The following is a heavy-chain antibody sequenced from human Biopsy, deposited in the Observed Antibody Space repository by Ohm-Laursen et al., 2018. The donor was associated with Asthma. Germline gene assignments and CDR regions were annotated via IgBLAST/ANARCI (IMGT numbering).Heavy chain of an antibody. V-gene: IGHV4-59*07. CDR2: IHYSGST. D-gene: IGHD2-15*01. CDR3: AGLCRGGNCHDH. J-gene: IGHJ4*02. CDR1: GVSIRSYY. Sequence: SVTLSLTCTVSGVSIRSYYWTWVRQPPGKGLEGIGNIHYSGSTYSNPSLKSRVTISVDTSKKQISLRLSSVIPEDRAVYYRAGLCRGGNCHDHWGQGTLVTVSS.